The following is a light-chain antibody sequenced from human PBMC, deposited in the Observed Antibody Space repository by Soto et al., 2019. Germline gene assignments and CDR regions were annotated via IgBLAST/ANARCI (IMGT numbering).Light chain of an antibody. Sequence: QSALTQPASVSGSPGQSITISCTGTSSDVGLYNYVSWYQQHPGKAPKLLIYEVTNRPSGVSNRFSGSKSGNTASLTISGLQTEDEAHYYCSSFAGSNTLVIFGGGTKVTVL. CDR1: SSDVGLYNY. CDR3: SSFAGSNTLVI. CDR2: EVT. J-gene: IGLJ2*01. V-gene: IGLV2-14*01.